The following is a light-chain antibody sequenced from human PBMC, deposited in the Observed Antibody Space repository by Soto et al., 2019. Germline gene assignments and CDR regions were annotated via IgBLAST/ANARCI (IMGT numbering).Light chain of an antibody. V-gene: IGKV3-11*01. Sequence: EIVFTQSPATLSLSPGERATLSCRASQSISSYLAWYQQKPDQAPRLLIYDASNRATGIPARFSGSGSGTDFTLTISSLEPEDFAVYYCHQRSTWPFTFGPGTKVDIK. CDR3: HQRSTWPFT. CDR2: DAS. CDR1: QSISSY. J-gene: IGKJ3*01.